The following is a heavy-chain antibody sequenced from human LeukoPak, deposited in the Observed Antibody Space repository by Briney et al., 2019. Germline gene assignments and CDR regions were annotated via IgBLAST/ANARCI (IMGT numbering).Heavy chain of an antibody. V-gene: IGHV4-61*09. CDR1: GVSISSGSYY. CDR3: ARVTESYGSGRRHNYYYYMDV. CDR2: IYTSGST. J-gene: IGHJ6*03. D-gene: IGHD3-10*01. Sequence: SETLSLTCTVSGVSISSGSYYWSWIRQPAGKGLEWIGHIYTSGSTNYNPSLKSRVTISVDTSKNQFSLKLSSVSAADTAVYYCARVTESYGSGRRHNYYYYMDVWGKGTTVTISS.